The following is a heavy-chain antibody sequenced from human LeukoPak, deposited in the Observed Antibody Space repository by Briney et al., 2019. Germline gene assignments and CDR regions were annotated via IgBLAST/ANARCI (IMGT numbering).Heavy chain of an antibody. D-gene: IGHD3-16*01. Sequence: VGTLRLSCAASGFTFSSYAMSWVRQAPGKGLEWVSAISGSGGSTYYADSVKGRFTISRDNSKNTLYLQMNSLRAEDTAVYYCAKGPTRGAAFDIWGQGTMVTVSS. CDR3: AKGPTRGAAFDI. CDR2: ISGSGGST. V-gene: IGHV3-23*01. J-gene: IGHJ3*02. CDR1: GFTFSSYA.